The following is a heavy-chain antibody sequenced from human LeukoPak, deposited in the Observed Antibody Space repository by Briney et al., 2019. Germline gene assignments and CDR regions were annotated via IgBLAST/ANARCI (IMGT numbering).Heavy chain of an antibody. Sequence: ASVKVSCKASGYTFTSYDINWVRQATGQGLEWMGWMNPNSGNTGYAQKFQGRVTMTRNTSISTAYMELSSLRSEDTAVYYCASPNGSGSPKYYYYGMDVWGQGTTVTVSS. J-gene: IGHJ6*02. CDR3: ASPNGSGSPKYYYYGMDV. CDR1: GYTFTSYD. D-gene: IGHD3-10*01. CDR2: MNPNSGNT. V-gene: IGHV1-8*01.